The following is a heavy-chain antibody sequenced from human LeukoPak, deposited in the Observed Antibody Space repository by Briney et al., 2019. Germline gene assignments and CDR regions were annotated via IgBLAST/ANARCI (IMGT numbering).Heavy chain of an antibody. Sequence: SETLSLTCTVSGASINNYYWSWIRQPAGKGLEWIGRIHGGGSTNYNPSLKSRVTVSIDTSKNQSSLKLSSMTAADTAVYYCARGLASPPYNWFDPWGQGTLVTVSS. CDR2: IHGGGST. D-gene: IGHD3-3*02. CDR3: ARGLASPPYNWFDP. V-gene: IGHV4-4*07. CDR1: GASINNYY. J-gene: IGHJ5*02.